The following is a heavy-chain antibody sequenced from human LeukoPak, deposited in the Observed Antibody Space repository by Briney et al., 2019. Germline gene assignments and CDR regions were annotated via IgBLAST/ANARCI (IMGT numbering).Heavy chain of an antibody. D-gene: IGHD6-13*01. CDR2: INHSGST. V-gene: IGHV4-34*01. Sequence: SETLSLTCAVYGGSFSGYYWSWIRQPPGKGLEWIGEINHSGSTNYNPSLKSRVTISVDTSKNQFSLKLSSVTAADTAVYYCARQEQLAGWYYFDYWGQGTLLTVSS. CDR3: ARQEQLAGWYYFDY. CDR1: GGSFSGYY. J-gene: IGHJ4*02.